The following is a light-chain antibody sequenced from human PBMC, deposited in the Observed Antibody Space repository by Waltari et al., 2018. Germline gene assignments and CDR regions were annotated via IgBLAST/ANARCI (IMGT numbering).Light chain of an antibody. Sequence: QTVVTQEPSFSVSPGGTVTLTCGLSSGPVSGNQYPSWYQQTPGQPPRVLIYSTNTRSSGVPDRFSGSILGNKAALTITGAQADDEAAYYCVLYMSRDILFGGGTKLTVL. J-gene: IGLJ3*02. V-gene: IGLV8-61*01. CDR3: VLYMSRDIL. CDR1: SGPVSGNQY. CDR2: STN.